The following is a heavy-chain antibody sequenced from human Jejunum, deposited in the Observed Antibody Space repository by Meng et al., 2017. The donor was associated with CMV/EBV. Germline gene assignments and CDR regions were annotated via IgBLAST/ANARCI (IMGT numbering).Heavy chain of an antibody. J-gene: IGHJ4*02. Sequence: QITLKESGPTLVKPTQTLTLTCSFSGFSPSTSGEGVGWIRQPPGKALEWLALIYRGDDKRYSPSLNSRLTIAKDTSKNEVVLTLTNMGPIDTGTYYCAHFVGGYYPSRPDYWGQGTLVTVGS. V-gene: IGHV2-5*02. CDR3: AHFVGGYYPSRPDY. CDR1: GFSPSTSGEG. D-gene: IGHD1-26*01. CDR2: IYRGDDK.